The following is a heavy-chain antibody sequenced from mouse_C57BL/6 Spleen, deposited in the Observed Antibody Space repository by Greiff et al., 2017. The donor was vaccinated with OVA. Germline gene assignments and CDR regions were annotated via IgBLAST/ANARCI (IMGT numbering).Heavy chain of an antibody. CDR2: FNPNYGTI. CDR1: GYSFTDYN. V-gene: IGHV1-39*01. J-gene: IGHJ4*01. Sequence: EVKLQESGPELVKPGASVKISCKASGYSFTDYNMNWVKQSNGQSLEWIGVFNPNYGTISYNQKFKGKATLTVDQSYSTAYMQLNSLTSEDSAVYYGAREGDYYAMDYWGQGTSVTVSS. CDR3: AREGDYYAMDY.